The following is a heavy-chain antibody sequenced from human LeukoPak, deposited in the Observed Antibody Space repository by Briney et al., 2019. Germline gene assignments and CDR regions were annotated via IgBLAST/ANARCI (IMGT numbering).Heavy chain of an antibody. J-gene: IGHJ4*02. CDR3: ARVADNSGYTFDS. Sequence: SVKVSCKASGGTFSSYTFSWVRQAPGQGLEWMGRIIPILGITNYTQKFQGRVTITADKSTTTAYMELNSLRSEDTAVYYCARVADNSGYTFDSWGQGTLVTVSS. V-gene: IGHV1-69*02. CDR1: GGTFSSYT. D-gene: IGHD3-22*01. CDR2: IIPILGIT.